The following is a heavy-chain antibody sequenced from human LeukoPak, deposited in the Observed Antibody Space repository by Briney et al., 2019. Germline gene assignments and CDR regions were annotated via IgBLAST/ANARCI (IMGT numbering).Heavy chain of an antibody. J-gene: IGHJ4*02. V-gene: IGHV3-23*01. Sequence: GGSLRLSCAASGFTFSSYAMSWVRQAPGKGLEWVSAISGSGGSTYYADSVKGRFNISRDNSKNTLYPQMNSLRAEDTAVYYCAKDFFSSGSTPYDYWGQGTLVTVSS. CDR1: GFTFSSYA. CDR3: AKDFFSSGSTPYDY. D-gene: IGHD3-10*01. CDR2: ISGSGGST.